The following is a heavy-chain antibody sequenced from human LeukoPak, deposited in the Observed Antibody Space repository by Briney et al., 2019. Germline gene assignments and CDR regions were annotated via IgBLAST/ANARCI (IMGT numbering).Heavy chain of an antibody. CDR1: GFTFSSYA. Sequence: PGGSLRLSPAASGFTFSSYAMHWVRQAPGKGLEWVAVISYDGSNKYYADSVKGRFTISRDNSKNTLYLQMNSLRAEDTAVYYCARGRKYDFWSGYQPGRYDAFDIWGQGTMVTVSS. J-gene: IGHJ3*02. V-gene: IGHV3-30-3*01. CDR3: ARGRKYDFWSGYQPGRYDAFDI. CDR2: ISYDGSNK. D-gene: IGHD3-3*01.